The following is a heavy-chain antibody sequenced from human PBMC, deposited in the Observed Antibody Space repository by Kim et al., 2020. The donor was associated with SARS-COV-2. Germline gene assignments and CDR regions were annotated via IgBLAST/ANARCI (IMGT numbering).Heavy chain of an antibody. V-gene: IGHV1-2*02. D-gene: IGHD3-10*01. Sequence: GTTYAQKVQGRVTMTRDTSISTAYMELSRLRSDDTAVYYCARMHLWFGLTWGQGTLVTVSS. CDR2: GT. CDR3: ARMHLWFGLT. J-gene: IGHJ5*02.